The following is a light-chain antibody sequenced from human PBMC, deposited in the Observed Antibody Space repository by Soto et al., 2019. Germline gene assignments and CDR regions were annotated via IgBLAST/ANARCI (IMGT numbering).Light chain of an antibody. V-gene: IGKV3-11*01. J-gene: IGKJ1*01. CDR3: QQRSNWPRT. Sequence: DIVLTQSPATLSLSPGERATLSCRARQSVSSSLAWYQHKPGQAPRLLIYDASNRATGIPARFSGSGSGTDFTLTISSLEPEDFAVYDFQQRSNWPRTFGQGTKVDIK. CDR1: QSVSSS. CDR2: DAS.